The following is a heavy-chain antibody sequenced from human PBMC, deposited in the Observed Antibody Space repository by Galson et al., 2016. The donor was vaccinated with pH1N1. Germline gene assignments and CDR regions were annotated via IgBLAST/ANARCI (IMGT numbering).Heavy chain of an antibody. CDR2: IYPGDSDT. CDR1: GYIFTNYW. D-gene: IGHD5-18*01. CDR3: ARLSASSYGPAQYYMDG. V-gene: IGHV5-51*01. J-gene: IGHJ6*03. Sequence: QSGAEVKQPGESLKISCEGSGYIFTNYWIGWVRQMPGKGLELMGIIYPGDSDTRYSPSFQGRVTISVDKSINIAYLQWSNLKASDTAIYFCARLSASSYGPAQYYMDGWGKGATFTVSS.